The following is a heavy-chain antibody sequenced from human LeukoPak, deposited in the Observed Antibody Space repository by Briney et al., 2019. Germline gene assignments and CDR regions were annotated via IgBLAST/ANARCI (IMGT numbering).Heavy chain of an antibody. Sequence: GGSLRLSCAASGFTFSNYAMSWVRQAPGKGLEWVSGISSSGGRTYYADSVKGRFTISRDNSKNTLYLQMNSLRAEDTAVYYCAKEVRLVWFGELLDDAFDIWGQGTMVTVSP. CDR3: AKEVRLVWFGELLDDAFDI. CDR2: ISSSGGRT. D-gene: IGHD3-10*01. J-gene: IGHJ3*02. CDR1: GFTFSNYA. V-gene: IGHV3-23*01.